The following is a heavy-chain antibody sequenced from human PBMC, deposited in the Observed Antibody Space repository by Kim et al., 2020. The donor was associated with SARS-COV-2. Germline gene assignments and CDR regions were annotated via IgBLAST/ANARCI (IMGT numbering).Heavy chain of an antibody. CDR1: GYRFMSYG. D-gene: IGHD3-9*01. V-gene: IGHV1-18*01. CDR3: ARVRVRLTGNNLYGMDV. J-gene: IGHJ6*02. CDR2: ISPHHGNT. Sequence: ASVKVSCKASGYRFMSYGLNWVRRAPGQGLEWMGWISPHHGNTDESQKFQDRVTMTADTSTNTVYLELRSLRSDDTAVYYCARVRVRLTGNNLYGMDVWGQGTTVTVSS.